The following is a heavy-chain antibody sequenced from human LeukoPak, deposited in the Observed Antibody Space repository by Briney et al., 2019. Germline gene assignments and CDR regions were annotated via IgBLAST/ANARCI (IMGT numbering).Heavy chain of an antibody. CDR1: GLTVSSSY. CDR2: IYSGGST. CDR3: AKDPSWELVAFDI. Sequence: PGGSLRLSCAASGLTVSSSYITWVRQAPGKGLEWVSGIYSGGSTYYADSVKGRFIISRDNAKNSLYLQMNSLRAEDTALYYCAKDPSWELVAFDIWGQGTMVTVSS. J-gene: IGHJ3*02. V-gene: IGHV3-53*05. D-gene: IGHD1-26*01.